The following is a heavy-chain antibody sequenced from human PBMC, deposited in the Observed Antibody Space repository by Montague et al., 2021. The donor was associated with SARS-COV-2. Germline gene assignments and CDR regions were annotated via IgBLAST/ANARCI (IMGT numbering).Heavy chain of an antibody. J-gene: IGHJ4*02. CDR1: GFTFSSYA. V-gene: IGHV3-23*03. Sequence: SLRLSCAASGFTFSSYALSWVRQAPGKGLEWVSLLYSGGHDAYYADSVKGRFTISRDNSKSTLYLQMDRLRAEDTAVYYCAKMPYSGTYYFDYWGQGTLVTVSA. D-gene: IGHD1-26*01. CDR3: AKMPYSGTYYFDY. CDR2: LYSGGHDA.